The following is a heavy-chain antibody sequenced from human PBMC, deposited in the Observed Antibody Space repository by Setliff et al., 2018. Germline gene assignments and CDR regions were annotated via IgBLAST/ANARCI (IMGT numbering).Heavy chain of an antibody. CDR3: TTAPLAAASTC. CDR1: GFTFSNAW. D-gene: IGHD6-13*01. Sequence: PGESLKISCAASGFTFSNAWMSWVRQAPGKGLEWVGRIKSKTDGGTTDHAAPVKGRFTISRDDSKNTLYLQMNSLKTEDTAVYYCTTAPLAAASTCWGQGTLVTVSS. J-gene: IGHJ4*02. V-gene: IGHV3-15*01. CDR2: IKSKTDGGTT.